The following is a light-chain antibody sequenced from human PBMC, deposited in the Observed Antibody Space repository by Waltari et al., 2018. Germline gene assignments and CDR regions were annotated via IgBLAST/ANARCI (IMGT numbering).Light chain of an antibody. Sequence: EIVLTQSPATLSLSPGERATLSCRASQSVNSYLAWYQQIPGQPPRLLIYDASSRAAGVSARFSGSGSGTDFTLTINSLEPEDFAVYYCQQRSNWPLTFGGGTKVNI. CDR1: QSVNSY. CDR3: QQRSNWPLT. J-gene: IGKJ4*01. CDR2: DAS. V-gene: IGKV3-11*01.